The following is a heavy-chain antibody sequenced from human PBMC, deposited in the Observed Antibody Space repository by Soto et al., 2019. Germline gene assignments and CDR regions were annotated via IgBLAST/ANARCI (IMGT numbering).Heavy chain of an antibody. D-gene: IGHD4-17*01. Sequence: SETLSLTCAFYCGSFSGYYWSWIRQPPGKGLEWIGEINHSGSTNYNPSLKSRVTISVDTSKNQFSLKLSSVTAADTAVYYCARTGGKPTVTNFDYWGQGTLVTVSS. CDR3: ARTGGKPTVTNFDY. V-gene: IGHV4-34*01. J-gene: IGHJ4*02. CDR1: CGSFSGYY. CDR2: INHSGST.